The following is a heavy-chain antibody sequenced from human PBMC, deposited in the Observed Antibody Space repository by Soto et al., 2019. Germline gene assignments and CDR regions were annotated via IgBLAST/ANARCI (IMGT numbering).Heavy chain of an antibody. CDR3: ARGGGSDSFDY. J-gene: IGHJ4*02. CDR1: VAPITLGDYS. Sequence: TLSLTFSISVAPITLGDYSWDCIRQPPGKGLEWIGYIFHGGNTYYNPSLRSRVTISVDRSRTQFSLKMSSMSAADRAVYFCARGGGSDSFDYWGQGILVTVSS. D-gene: IGHD1-26*01. V-gene: IGHV4-30-2*01. CDR2: IFHGGNT.